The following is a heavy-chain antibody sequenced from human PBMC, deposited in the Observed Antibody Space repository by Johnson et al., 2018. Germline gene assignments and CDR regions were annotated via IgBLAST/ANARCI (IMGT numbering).Heavy chain of an antibody. CDR1: GGTFKSYA. CDR2: IIPKFDTA. D-gene: IGHD1-14*01. CDR3: GRGFSYKTD. J-gene: IGHJ1*01. V-gene: IGHV1-69*12. Sequence: QVQLVQSGAEVKKPGSSVKVSCKASGGTFKSYAITWLRQAPGQGFEWMGGIIPKFDTANYAQKFQDRVTITADESTGTASMELSSLTFEETAVYYCGRGFSYKTDWGQGTQVTGAS.